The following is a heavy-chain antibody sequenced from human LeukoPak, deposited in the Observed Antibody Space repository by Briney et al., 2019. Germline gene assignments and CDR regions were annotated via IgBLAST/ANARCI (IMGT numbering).Heavy chain of an antibody. CDR3: ARDHHDSSGKQYPSFDY. Sequence: PGGSLRLSCAASGFTLSSYAMHWVRQAPGKGLEYVSAISSNGGSTYNADSVKGRFTISRDNSKNTLYLQMSSLRAEDTAVYYCARDHHDSSGKQYPSFDYWGQGTLVTVSS. CDR1: GFTLSSYA. CDR2: ISSNGGST. D-gene: IGHD3-22*01. V-gene: IGHV3-64D*09. J-gene: IGHJ4*02.